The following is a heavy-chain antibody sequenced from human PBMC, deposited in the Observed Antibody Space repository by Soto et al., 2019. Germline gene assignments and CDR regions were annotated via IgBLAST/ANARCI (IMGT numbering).Heavy chain of an antibody. CDR2: IFSNDEQ. CDR1: GFSLSNPRMG. D-gene: IGHD3-9*01. Sequence: QVTLKESGPALVKPTETLTLTCTVSGFSLSNPRMGVNWIRQSTGKALEWLAHIFSNDEQSYNTSLKTRLNTSKDTSKSQVVLTMTNMDPVDTVTYYCARMFIKHDISTGTNTLFDYWGQGILVTVSS. V-gene: IGHV2-26*01. J-gene: IGHJ4*02. CDR3: ARMFIKHDISTGTNTLFDY.